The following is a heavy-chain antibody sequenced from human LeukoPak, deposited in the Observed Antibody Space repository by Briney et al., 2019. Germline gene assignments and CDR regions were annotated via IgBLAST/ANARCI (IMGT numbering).Heavy chain of an antibody. Sequence: QAGGSLRLSCAASGFTFSNYAMTWVRQAPGKGLEWVSVISATGADTDYAESVKGRCTISRDNSRNTLSLQMNSLRAEDTAVYYCAKLVGTGVTPTDYSGQGTLVTVSS. CDR1: GFTFSNYA. D-gene: IGHD1-1*01. CDR3: AKLVGTGVTPTDY. CDR2: ISATGADT. V-gene: IGHV3-23*01. J-gene: IGHJ4*02.